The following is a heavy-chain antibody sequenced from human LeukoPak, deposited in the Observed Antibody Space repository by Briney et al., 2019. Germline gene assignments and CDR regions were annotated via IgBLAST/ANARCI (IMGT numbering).Heavy chain of an antibody. Sequence: PSETLSLTCTVSGGSISNYYWSWIRQPPGKGLEWIGYIHYSGSTNYNPSLKSRVTISVDTSKNQLSLKLTSVTAADTAVYYCARELGATVVNYGMDVWGQRTTVTVSS. J-gene: IGHJ6*01. CDR2: IHYSGST. D-gene: IGHD4-23*01. CDR1: GGSISNYY. CDR3: ARELGATVVNYGMDV. V-gene: IGHV4-59*01.